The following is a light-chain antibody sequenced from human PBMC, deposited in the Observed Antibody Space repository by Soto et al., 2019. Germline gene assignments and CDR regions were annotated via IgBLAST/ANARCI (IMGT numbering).Light chain of an antibody. CDR2: EVT. Sequence: SVLTQPASVSGSPGQSITISCAGTRDDIGAYDYVSWYQQHPGNAPILLVYEVTNRPSGVSDRFSGSKSGNTASLTISGLQAEDEADYYCHSYTNSSAVVFGGGTKFTVL. CDR3: HSYTNSSAVV. V-gene: IGLV2-14*01. CDR1: RDDIGAYDY. J-gene: IGLJ2*01.